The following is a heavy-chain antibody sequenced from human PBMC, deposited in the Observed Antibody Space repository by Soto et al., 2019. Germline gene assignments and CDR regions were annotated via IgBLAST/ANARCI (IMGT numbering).Heavy chain of an antibody. CDR1: GGSISSSRCH. J-gene: IGHJ4*02. CDR3: ARLVYDSSGYRPG. V-gene: IGHV4-39*01. D-gene: IGHD3-22*01. Sequence: SETLSLTCTVSGGSISSSRCHRGWIRQPPGKGLEWIASIKYSGTTFYNPSLKSRVTLSVDTSKNQFALKLSSVTAADTAVYYCARLVYDSSGYRPGWGQGTLVTVSS. CDR2: IKYSGTT.